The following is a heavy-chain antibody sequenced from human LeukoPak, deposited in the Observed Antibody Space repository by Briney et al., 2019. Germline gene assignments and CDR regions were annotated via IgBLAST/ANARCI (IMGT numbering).Heavy chain of an antibody. Sequence: SVKVSCKASGGTLSSYAISWVRQAPGQGLEWMGRIIPIFGTANYAQKFQGRVTITTDESTSTAYMELSSLRSEDTAVYYCARDPDSSSWYSNWFDPWGQGTLVTVSS. CDR2: IIPIFGTA. CDR3: ARDPDSSSWYSNWFDP. J-gene: IGHJ5*02. D-gene: IGHD6-13*01. CDR1: GGTLSSYA. V-gene: IGHV1-69*05.